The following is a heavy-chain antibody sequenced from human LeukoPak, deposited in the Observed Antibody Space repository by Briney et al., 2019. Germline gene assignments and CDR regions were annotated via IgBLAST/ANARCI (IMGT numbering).Heavy chain of an antibody. Sequence: ASVKVSCKASGYTFTSYGISWVRQAPGQGLEWMGWISAYNGNTNYAQKLQGRVTMTTDTSTSTAYMELSSLRSEDTAAYYCAREVGATVDPWGQGTLVIVSS. CDR1: GYTFTSYG. CDR3: AREVGATVDP. D-gene: IGHD1-26*01. V-gene: IGHV1-18*01. J-gene: IGHJ5*02. CDR2: ISAYNGNT.